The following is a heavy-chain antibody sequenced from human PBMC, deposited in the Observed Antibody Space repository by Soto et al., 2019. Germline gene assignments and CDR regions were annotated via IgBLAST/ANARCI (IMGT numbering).Heavy chain of an antibody. CDR2: ISYDGSNK. Sequence: GGSLRLSCAASGFTFSSYGMHWVRQAPGKGLEWVAVISYDGSNKYYADSVKGRFTISRDNSKNTLYLQMNSLRAEDTAVYYCAKDLHRGDYGSGSLYYGMYVWGQGTTVTVSS. CDR3: AKDLHRGDYGSGSLYYGMYV. V-gene: IGHV3-30*18. D-gene: IGHD3-10*01. J-gene: IGHJ6*02. CDR1: GFTFSSYG.